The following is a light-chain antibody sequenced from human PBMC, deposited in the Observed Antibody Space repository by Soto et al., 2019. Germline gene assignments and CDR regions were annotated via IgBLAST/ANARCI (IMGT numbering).Light chain of an antibody. Sequence: ALTQHASVSGSPGQSITIPCTGTSSDVGGYNYVSWYQQHPGKAPKLMIYEVSNRPSGVSNRFSGSKSGNTASLTISGLQAEDEADYYCASYTSSSSYVFGTGTKVTVL. J-gene: IGLJ1*01. CDR2: EVS. V-gene: IGLV2-14*01. CDR3: ASYTSSSSYV. CDR1: SSDVGGYNY.